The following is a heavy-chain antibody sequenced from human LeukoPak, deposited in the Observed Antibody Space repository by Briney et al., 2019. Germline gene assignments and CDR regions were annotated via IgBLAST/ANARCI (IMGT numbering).Heavy chain of an antibody. D-gene: IGHD5-18*01. CDR1: GFTFSSYG. Sequence: HPGGSLRLSCAASGFTFSSYGMHWVRQAPGKGLEWVAVISYDGSNKYYADSVKGRFTISRDNSKNTLYLQMNSLRAEDTAVYYCAKGGYSYGSFFDYWGQGTLVTVSS. J-gene: IGHJ4*02. CDR3: AKGGYSYGSFFDY. V-gene: IGHV3-30*18. CDR2: ISYDGSNK.